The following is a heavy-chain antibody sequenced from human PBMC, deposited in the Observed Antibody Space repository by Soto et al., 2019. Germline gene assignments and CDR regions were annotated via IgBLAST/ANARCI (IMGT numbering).Heavy chain of an antibody. CDR1: GGSISSSSYY. CDR3: ARHDRVTTVGAFDI. CDR2: IYYSGST. D-gene: IGHD4-17*01. Sequence: SETLSLTCTVSGGSISSSSYYWGWIRQPPGKGLEWIGSIYYSGSTYYNPSLKSRVTISVDTPKNQFSLKLSSVTAADTAVYYCARHDRVTTVGAFDIWGQGTMVTVSS. V-gene: IGHV4-39*01. J-gene: IGHJ3*02.